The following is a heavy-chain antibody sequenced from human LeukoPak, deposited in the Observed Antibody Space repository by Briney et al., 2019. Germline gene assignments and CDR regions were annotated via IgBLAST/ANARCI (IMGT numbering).Heavy chain of an antibody. Sequence: GGSLRLSCAASGFTFSSYSMTWVRQAPGKGLEWAPSISSSSSYIYYADSVKGRFTISRDNAKNSLYLQMNSLRAEDTAMYYCARDEGATLRGAFDIWGQGTMVTVSS. CDR3: ARDEGATLRGAFDI. CDR2: ISSSSSYI. J-gene: IGHJ3*02. D-gene: IGHD3-16*01. V-gene: IGHV3-21*01. CDR1: GFTFSSYS.